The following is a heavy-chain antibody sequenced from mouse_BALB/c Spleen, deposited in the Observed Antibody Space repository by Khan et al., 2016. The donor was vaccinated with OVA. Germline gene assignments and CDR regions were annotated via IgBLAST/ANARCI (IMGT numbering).Heavy chain of an antibody. CDR1: GFSLTSYG. CDR3: VKQNHGTLYAVDY. D-gene: IGHD2-1*01. Sequence: QVQPKQSGPGLVAPSQSLSITCTVSGFSLTSYGVSWVRQPPGKGLEWLGVIWGDGNTNYHSALISRLSISKDDSKSQVFLKLNSLQTDDTATYYCVKQNHGTLYAVDYWGQGTSVTVSS. V-gene: IGHV2-3*01. CDR2: IWGDGNT. J-gene: IGHJ4*01.